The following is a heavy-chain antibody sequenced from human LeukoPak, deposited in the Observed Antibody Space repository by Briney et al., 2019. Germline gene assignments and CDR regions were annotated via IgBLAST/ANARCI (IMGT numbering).Heavy chain of an antibody. D-gene: IGHD1-7*01. J-gene: IGHJ3*02. CDR2: INGDGSNT. CDR3: GRDFGLFGTKRSFDI. V-gene: IGHV3-74*03. CDR1: GFTFSSHW. Sequence: GGSLRLSCAASGFTFSSHWMHWVRQAPGKGLVWVSRINGDGSNTTYADSVKGRFTISRDNAKNSVDLQMTSLRADDTAVYYCGRDFGLFGTKRSFDIWGQGTMVTVSS.